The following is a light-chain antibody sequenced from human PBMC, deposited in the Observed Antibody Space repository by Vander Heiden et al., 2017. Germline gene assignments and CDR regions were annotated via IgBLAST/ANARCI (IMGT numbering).Light chain of an antibody. CDR2: SNN. CDR1: SSNIGSNT. Sequence: QSVLTQSPSASGTPGPRVTISCSGSSSNIGSNTVSWFQQLPGTAPKLLIYSNNQRPSGVPDRFSGSKSGTSASLAISGLQSDDEADYYCVAWDDSLNGYVFGTGTKVTVL. V-gene: IGLV1-44*01. CDR3: VAWDDSLNGYV. J-gene: IGLJ1*01.